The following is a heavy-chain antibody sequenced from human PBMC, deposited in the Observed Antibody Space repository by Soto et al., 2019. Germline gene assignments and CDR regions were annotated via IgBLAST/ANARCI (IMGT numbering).Heavy chain of an antibody. CDR2: INAGNGNT. CDR1: GYTFTSYA. D-gene: IGHD2-21*01. J-gene: IGHJ6*03. CDR3: ARGIYRVYYYYMDV. V-gene: IGHV1-3*01. Sequence: GASVKVSCKASGYTFTSYAMHWVRQAPGQRLERMGWINAGNGNTKYSQKFQGRVTITRDTSASTAYMELSSLRSEDTAVYYCARGIYRVYYYYMDVWGKGTTVTVSS.